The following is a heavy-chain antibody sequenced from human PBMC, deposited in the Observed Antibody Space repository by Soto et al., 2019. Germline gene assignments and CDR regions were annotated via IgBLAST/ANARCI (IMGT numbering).Heavy chain of an antibody. J-gene: IGHJ4*02. CDR2: INHSGST. CDR3: ARGDYYGSGSYSY. CDR1: GGSFSGYY. V-gene: IGHV4-34*01. Sequence: QVQLQQWGAGLLKPSETLSLTCAVYGGSFSGYYWSWIRQPPGKGLEWIGEINHSGSTNYIPSLKSRVTISVDTSKNQFSLKLSSVTAADTAVYYCARGDYYGSGSYSYWGQRTLVTVSS. D-gene: IGHD3-10*01.